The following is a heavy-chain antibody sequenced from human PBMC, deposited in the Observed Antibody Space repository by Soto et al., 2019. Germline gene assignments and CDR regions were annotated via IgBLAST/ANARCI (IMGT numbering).Heavy chain of an antibody. V-gene: IGHV3-23*01. CDR3: AREKLELGRGYYYYYMDV. CDR1: GFTFSNYA. J-gene: IGHJ6*03. CDR2: TSGSGGST. D-gene: IGHD1-7*01. Sequence: GGSLRLSCAASGFTFSNYAMNWVRQAPGKGLEWVSATSGSGGSTYYADSVKGRFTISRDNSKNTLYLQMNSLRAEDTAVYYCAREKLELGRGYYYYYMDVWGKGTTVTVSS.